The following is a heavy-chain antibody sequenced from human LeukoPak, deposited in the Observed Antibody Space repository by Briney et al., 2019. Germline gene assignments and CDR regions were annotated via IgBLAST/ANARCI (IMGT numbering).Heavy chain of an antibody. CDR1: GFTFTSSV. V-gene: IGHV1-58*01. CDR2: IVVGSGNT. Sequence: SVTDSCRASGFTFTSSVVQWVRQARGQRLEWIGWIVVGSGNTNYAQKFQERVTITRDMSTSTAHMELSSLRSEDTAVYYCAADQAGGRITIFGVVRDAFDIWGQGTMVTVSS. D-gene: IGHD3-3*01. CDR3: AADQAGGRITIFGVVRDAFDI. J-gene: IGHJ3*02.